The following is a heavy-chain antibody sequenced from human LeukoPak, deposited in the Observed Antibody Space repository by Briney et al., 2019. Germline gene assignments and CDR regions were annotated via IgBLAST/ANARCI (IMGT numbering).Heavy chain of an antibody. CDR3: ARSYYYDYRQIDY. CDR2: IYYSGST. Sequence: SETLSLTCTVSGDSISTSSYYWGWTRQPPRKGLEWLGSIYYSGSTYYNPSLKSRVTISVDTSKNQFSLNLYSVTAADTAVFYCARSYYYDYRQIDYWGQGTLVTVSS. D-gene: IGHD3-22*01. V-gene: IGHV4-39*01. CDR1: GDSISTSSYY. J-gene: IGHJ4*02.